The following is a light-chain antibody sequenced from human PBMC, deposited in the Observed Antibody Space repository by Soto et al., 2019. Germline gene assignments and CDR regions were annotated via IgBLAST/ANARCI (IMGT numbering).Light chain of an antibody. V-gene: IGKV3-11*01. CDR2: DAS. J-gene: IGKJ5*01. Sequence: EFVLTQSPATLSLSPGERATLSCRASQSVSSYLAWYQQKPGQAPRLLIYDASNRATGIPARFSGTGSGTDFTLTINNLEPEDFAVYYCQVRTNWSIAFGRGIRLETK. CDR1: QSVSSY. CDR3: QVRTNWSIA.